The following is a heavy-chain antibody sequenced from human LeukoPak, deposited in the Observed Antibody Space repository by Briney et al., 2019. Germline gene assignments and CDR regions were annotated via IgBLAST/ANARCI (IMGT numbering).Heavy chain of an antibody. CDR1: GFSVTSNY. CDR3: ARVYNWDYEGGWFDP. D-gene: IGHD1-7*01. J-gene: IGHJ5*02. V-gene: IGHV3-53*04. CDR2: IYSGTGT. Sequence: PGGSLRLSCAASGFSVTSNYMTWVRQAPGKGLEWISVIYSGTGTYYADSVKGRFTISRHNSKNTLYLQMNSLRPEDTAVYYCARVYNWDYEGGWFDPWGQGTLVTVSS.